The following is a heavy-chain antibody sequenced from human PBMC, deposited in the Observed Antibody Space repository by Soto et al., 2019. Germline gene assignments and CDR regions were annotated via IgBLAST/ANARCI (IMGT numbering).Heavy chain of an antibody. J-gene: IGHJ4*02. Sequence: SETLSLTCTVSGASLSLLYWSWVRQSPGKGLEWIGYIYYNGSATYNPSFRSRVTIAIDTSKSQFSLRLTSVTAADTAVYYCASEGSIAAPFDYWGQGTLVTVSS. CDR2: IYYNGSA. CDR1: GASLSLLY. D-gene: IGHD6-6*01. V-gene: IGHV4-59*01. CDR3: ASEGSIAAPFDY.